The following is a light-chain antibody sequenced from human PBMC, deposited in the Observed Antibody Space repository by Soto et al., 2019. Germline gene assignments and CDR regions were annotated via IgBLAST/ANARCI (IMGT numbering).Light chain of an antibody. CDR1: QSVSSY. J-gene: IGKJ3*01. Sequence: ENVLTQSPATLALSPGXRATLSCRASQSVSSYLAWYQQKPGQAPRLLIYDASNRATGIPARFSGSGSGTNFSLTISSLEPEDFAVYCCQLRSNWPLFTFGPGTKVDIK. CDR2: DAS. V-gene: IGKV3-11*01. CDR3: QLRSNWPLFT.